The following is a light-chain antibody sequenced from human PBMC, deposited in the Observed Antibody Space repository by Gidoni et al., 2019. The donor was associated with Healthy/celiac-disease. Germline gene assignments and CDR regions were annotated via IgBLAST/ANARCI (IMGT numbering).Light chain of an antibody. J-gene: IGKJ4*01. CDR3: QQYGSSPLT. CDR2: GAS. Sequence: EIVLTQSPGTLSLFPGERATLSCRASKSVSSSYLAWYQQKPGQAPRLLIYGASSRATGIPDRFSGSGSGTDFTLTISRLEPEDFAVYYCQQYGSSPLTFGGGTKVEIK. V-gene: IGKV3-20*01. CDR1: KSVSSSY.